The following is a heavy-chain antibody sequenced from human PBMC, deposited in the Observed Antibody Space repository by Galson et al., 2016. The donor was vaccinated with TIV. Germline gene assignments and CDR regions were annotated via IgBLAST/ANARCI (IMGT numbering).Heavy chain of an antibody. V-gene: IGHV3-7*01. J-gene: IGHJ4*02. CDR2: IPEDGSEK. Sequence: LRLSCAGSGFPFRDYWMTWVRQAPGKGLEWVASIPEDGSEKRYLDSVKGRFTFYRDNAKNSLYLQMRSLRAEDTAVYYCARLGHSSVFDNWGQGALVTVSS. CDR3: ARLGHSSVFDN. CDR1: GFPFRDYW. D-gene: IGHD5-12*01.